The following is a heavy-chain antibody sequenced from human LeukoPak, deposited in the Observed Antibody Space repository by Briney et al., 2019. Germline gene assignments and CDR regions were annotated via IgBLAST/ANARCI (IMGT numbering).Heavy chain of an antibody. CDR1: GGSISSYY. V-gene: IGHV4-59*01. D-gene: IGHD6-19*01. CDR2: IYYSGST. J-gene: IGHJ3*02. Sequence: SETLSLTCTVSGGSISSYYWSWIRQPPGKGLEWIGYIYYSGSTNYNPSLKSRVTISVDTSKNQFSLKLSSVTAADTAVYYCARDSGWNSSGWYGAFDIWGQGTMVTVSS. CDR3: ARDSGWNSSGWYGAFDI.